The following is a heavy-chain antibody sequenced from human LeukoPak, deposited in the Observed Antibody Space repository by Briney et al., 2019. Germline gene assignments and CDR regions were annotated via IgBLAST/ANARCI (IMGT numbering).Heavy chain of an antibody. CDR1: GGTFSSYA. J-gene: IGHJ3*02. Sequence: SVKVSCKASGGTFSSYAISWVRQAPGPGLEWMGRIIPILGIANYAQKFQGRVTITADKSTSTAYMELSSLRSEDTAVYYCARDLDIVVVPAAIALAFDIWGQGTMVTVSS. D-gene: IGHD2-2*02. CDR2: IIPILGIA. V-gene: IGHV1-69*04. CDR3: ARDLDIVVVPAAIALAFDI.